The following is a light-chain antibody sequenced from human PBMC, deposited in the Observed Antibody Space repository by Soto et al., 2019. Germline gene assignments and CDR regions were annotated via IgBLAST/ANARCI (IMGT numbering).Light chain of an antibody. CDR3: QTWGTGIWV. V-gene: IGLV4-69*01. Sequence: QLVLTQSPSASASLGASVKLTCTLSCGHSSYAIAWHQQQPEKGPRYLMKLSNDGSHSKGDGIPDRFSGSSSGAERYLTISSLQSEDEADYYCQTWGTGIWVFGGGTKVTVL. J-gene: IGLJ3*02. CDR1: CGHSSYA. CDR2: LSNDGSH.